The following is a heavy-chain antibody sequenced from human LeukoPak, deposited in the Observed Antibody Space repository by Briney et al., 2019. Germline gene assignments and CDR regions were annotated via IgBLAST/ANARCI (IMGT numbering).Heavy chain of an antibody. CDR1: GGSISSSSSY. J-gene: IGHJ4*02. V-gene: IGHV4-39*01. CDR3: ASRLDY. CDR2: IYYSGST. Sequence: SETLSLTCTVSGGSISSSSSYWAWIRQPPGTGLEWIGNIYYSGSTYYSPSLKSRLTISVDTSKNQFSLKLSSGTAADTAVYYCASRLDYWGQGTLVTVSS.